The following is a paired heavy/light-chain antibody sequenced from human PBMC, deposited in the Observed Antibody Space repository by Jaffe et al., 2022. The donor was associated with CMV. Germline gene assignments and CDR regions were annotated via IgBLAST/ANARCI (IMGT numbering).Light chain of an antibody. CDR3: QQYYSTPYT. Sequence: DIVMTQSPDSLAVSLGERATINCKSSQSVFYSSNNNNYLAWYQQKPGQPPKLLIYWASTRESGVPDRFSGSGSGTDFTLTISSLQAEDVAVYYCQQYYSTPYTFGQGTKLEIK. V-gene: IGKV4-1*01. CDR1: QSVFYSSNNNNY. CDR2: WAS. J-gene: IGKJ2*01.
Heavy chain of an antibody. J-gene: IGHJ4*02. CDR1: GGSFSGYY. D-gene: IGHD3-9*01. Sequence: QVQLQQWGAGLLKPSETLSLTCAVYGGSFSGYYWSWIRQPPGKGLEWIGEINHSGSTNYNPSLKSRVTISVDTSKNQFSLKLRSVTAADTAVYYCARGVLRYYDILTGYNYWGQGTLVTVSS. V-gene: IGHV4-34*01. CDR2: INHSGST. CDR3: ARGVLRYYDILTGYNY.